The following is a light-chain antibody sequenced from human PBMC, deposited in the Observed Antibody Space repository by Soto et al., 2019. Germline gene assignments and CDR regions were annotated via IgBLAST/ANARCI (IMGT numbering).Light chain of an antibody. V-gene: IGKV3-20*01. Sequence: EIVLTQSPGTLSLSPGERATLSCRASQSINNRYLAWYQQKPGQAPRLLIYGASSRATGIPDRFSGSGSGTDFTLNISRLEPEDFAVYYCQQFGSSPGVTFGPGTKVDMK. CDR1: QSINNRY. CDR3: QQFGSSPGVT. J-gene: IGKJ3*01. CDR2: GAS.